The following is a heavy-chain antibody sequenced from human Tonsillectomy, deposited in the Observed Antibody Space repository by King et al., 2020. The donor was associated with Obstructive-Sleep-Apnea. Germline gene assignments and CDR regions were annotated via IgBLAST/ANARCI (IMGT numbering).Heavy chain of an antibody. Sequence: VQLVESGGGLVQPGGSLRLSCAASGFTFSIYWMHWVRQPPGKGLVWVSRINSDGRSTSYADSVKRRFTISRDNAKNTLYLQMNSLRAEDTAVYYCARDPVDSSGTYFDYWVQGTLVTVSS. J-gene: IGHJ4*02. CDR1: GFTFSIYW. V-gene: IGHV3-74*01. CDR2: INSDGRST. CDR3: ARDPVDSSGTYFDY. D-gene: IGHD3-22*01.